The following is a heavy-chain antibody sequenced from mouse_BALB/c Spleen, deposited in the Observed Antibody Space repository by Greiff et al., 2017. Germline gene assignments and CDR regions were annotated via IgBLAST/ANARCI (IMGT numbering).Heavy chain of an antibody. V-gene: IGHV14-3*02. CDR3: ARGFYDGYSYAMDY. D-gene: IGHD2-3*01. CDR1: GFNIKDTY. Sequence: VHVKQSGAELVKPGASVKLSCTASGFNIKDTYMHWVKQRPEQGLEWIGRIDPANGNTKYDPKFQGKATITADTSSNTAYLQLSSLTSEDTAVYYCARGFYDGYSYAMDYWGQGTSVTVSS. CDR2: IDPANGNT. J-gene: IGHJ4*01.